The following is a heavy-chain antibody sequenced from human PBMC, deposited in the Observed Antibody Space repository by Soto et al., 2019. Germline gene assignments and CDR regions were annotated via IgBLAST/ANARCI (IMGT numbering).Heavy chain of an antibody. CDR1: GFTFSSYS. CDR3: ATGVRGDGHC. J-gene: IGHJ4*02. Sequence: EVQLVESGGGLVQPGGSLRLSCAASGFTFSSYSMNWVRQAPGKGLEWVSYISSSSSTIYYADSVKGRFTISRDNAKNTLYHQRNSVRGGGAAVYCCATGVRGDGHCWGERTPVTVSS. V-gene: IGHV3-48*01. CDR2: ISSSSSTI. D-gene: IGHD2-8*01.